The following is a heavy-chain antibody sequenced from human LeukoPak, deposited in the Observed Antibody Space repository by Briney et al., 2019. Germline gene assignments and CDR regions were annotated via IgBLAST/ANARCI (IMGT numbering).Heavy chain of an antibody. CDR3: ARDLCSGGSCYSDY. CDR2: IYYSGSA. J-gene: IGHJ4*02. D-gene: IGHD2-15*01. Sequence: SETLSLTCTVSGVSISSYYWSWIRQPPGKGLEWIGYIYYSGSANYNPSLKSRVTISVDTSKNQFSLKLSSVTAADTAVYYCARDLCSGGSCYSDYWGQGTLVTVSS. CDR1: GVSISSYY. V-gene: IGHV4-59*01.